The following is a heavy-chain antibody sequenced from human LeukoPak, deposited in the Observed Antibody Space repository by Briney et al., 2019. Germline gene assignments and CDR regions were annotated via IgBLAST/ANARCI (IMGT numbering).Heavy chain of an antibody. J-gene: IGHJ4*02. CDR2: ISGSGGST. Sequence: PGGSLRLSCAASGFTFSSYAMSWVRQAPGKGLEWVSAISGSGGSTYYADSVKGRFTISRDNAKNSLYLQMNSLRAEDTAVYYCARELDTATYYFDYWGQGTLVTVSS. CDR1: GFTFSSYA. CDR3: ARELDTATYYFDY. V-gene: IGHV3-23*01. D-gene: IGHD5-18*01.